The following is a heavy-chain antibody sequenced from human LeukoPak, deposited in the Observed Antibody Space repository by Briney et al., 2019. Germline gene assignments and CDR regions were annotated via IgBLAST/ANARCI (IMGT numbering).Heavy chain of an antibody. D-gene: IGHD3-10*01. CDR3: ARGAKTYYYGSGSYFLGY. J-gene: IGHJ4*02. Sequence: SVKVSCKASGGTFSSYAISWVRQAPGQGLEWMGRIIPIFGIANYAQKFQGRVTITADKSTSTAYMELSSLRSEDTAVYYCARGAKTYYYGSGSYFLGYWGQGTLVTVSS. CDR1: GGTFSSYA. CDR2: IIPIFGIA. V-gene: IGHV1-69*04.